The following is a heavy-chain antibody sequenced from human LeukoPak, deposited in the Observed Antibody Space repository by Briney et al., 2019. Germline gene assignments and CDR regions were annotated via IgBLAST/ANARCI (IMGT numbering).Heavy chain of an antibody. CDR3: ATAYCGGDCRNWFDP. V-gene: IGHV1-2*02. J-gene: IGHJ5*02. CDR1: GYTFTGYY. CDR2: INPNSGGT. Sequence: GASVKVSCKASGYTFTGYYMHWVRQAPGQGLEWMGWINPNSGGTNYAQKFQGRVTVTEDTSTDTAYMELSSLRSEDTAVYYCATAYCGGDCRNWFDPWGQGTLVTVSS. D-gene: IGHD2-21*01.